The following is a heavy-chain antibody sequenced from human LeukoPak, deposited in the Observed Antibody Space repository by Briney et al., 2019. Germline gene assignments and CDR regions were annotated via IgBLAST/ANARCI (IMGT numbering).Heavy chain of an antibody. CDR2: INEDGSEK. Sequence: GGSLRLSCTASGFIFSHYTMAWVRQAPGKGLEWVANINEDGSEKYYVDSVKGQFTISRDNAKNSVSLEMNSLRGEDTAVYYCARIYLKQASASWGQGTLVTVSS. CDR3: ARIYLKQASAS. V-gene: IGHV3-7*02. CDR1: GFIFSHYT. J-gene: IGHJ5*02. D-gene: IGHD3-10*01.